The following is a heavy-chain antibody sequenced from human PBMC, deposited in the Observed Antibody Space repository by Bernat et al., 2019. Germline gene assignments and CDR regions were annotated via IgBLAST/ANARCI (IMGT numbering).Heavy chain of an antibody. Sequence: EVQLVESGGGLVQPGRSLRLSCAASGFTFDDYAMHWVRQAPGKGLEWVSGISCNSGSIGYADSVKGRFTISRDNAKNSLYLQMNSLRAEDTALYYCAKDGGYSYGIRTFDYWGQGTLVTVSS. CDR1: GFTFDDYA. CDR2: ISCNSGSI. V-gene: IGHV3-9*01. CDR3: AKDGGYSYGIRTFDY. D-gene: IGHD5-18*01. J-gene: IGHJ4*02.